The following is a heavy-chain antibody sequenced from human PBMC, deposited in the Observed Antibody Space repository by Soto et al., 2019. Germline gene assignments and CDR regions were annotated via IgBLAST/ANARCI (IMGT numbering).Heavy chain of an antibody. V-gene: IGHV3-53*01. CDR3: ARSTGDPFCAFDI. Sequence: GGSLRLSCAASGFTVSSNYMSWVRQAPGKGLEWVSVIYSGGSTYYADSVKGRFTISRDNSKNTLYLQMNSLRAEDTAVYYCARSTGDPFCAFDIWGQGTMVTVSS. J-gene: IGHJ3*02. CDR2: IYSGGST. D-gene: IGHD7-27*01. CDR1: GFTVSSNY.